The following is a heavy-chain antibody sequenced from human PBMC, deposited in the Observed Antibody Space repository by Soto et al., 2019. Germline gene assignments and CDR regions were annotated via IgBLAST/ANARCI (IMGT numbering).Heavy chain of an antibody. J-gene: IGHJ6*02. D-gene: IGHD3-10*01. V-gene: IGHV5-51*01. CDR3: AGGGVRGVITRTRDYYGMDV. CDR1: GYSSSSHW. Sequence: PGESLKISCKGSGYSSSSHWIGWVRQMPGKGLEWMGIIYPGDSDTRYSPSFQGQVTISADKSISTAYLQWSSLKASDTAMYYCAGGGVRGVITRTRDYYGMDVWGQGTTVTVSS. CDR2: IYPGDSDT.